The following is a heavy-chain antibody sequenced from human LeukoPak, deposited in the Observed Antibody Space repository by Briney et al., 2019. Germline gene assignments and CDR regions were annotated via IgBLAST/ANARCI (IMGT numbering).Heavy chain of an antibody. CDR2: INSDGSST. V-gene: IGHV3-74*01. Sequence: GGSLRLSCAASGFTFSAYSMNWVRQAPGRGLEWVSRINSDGSSTSYADSVKGRFTISRDNAKNTLYLQMNSLRAEDTAVYYCARGYCSGGSCYGVGAFDIWGQGTMVTVSS. J-gene: IGHJ3*02. CDR3: ARGYCSGGSCYGVGAFDI. D-gene: IGHD2-15*01. CDR1: GFTFSAYS.